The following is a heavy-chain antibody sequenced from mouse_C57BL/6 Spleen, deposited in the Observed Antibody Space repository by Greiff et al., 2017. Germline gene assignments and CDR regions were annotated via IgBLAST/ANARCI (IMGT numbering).Heavy chain of an antibody. D-gene: IGHD1-1*01. J-gene: IGHJ4*01. CDR2: IHPNSGST. V-gene: IGHV1-64*01. CDR3: AGNYVNAMDY. CDR1: GYTFTSYW. Sequence: QVQLQQSGAELVKPGASVKLSCKASGYTFTSYWMHWVKQRPGQGLEWIGMIHPNSGSTNYNEKFKSKATLTVDKSSSTAYMQLSSLTSEDSAVYYCAGNYVNAMDYWGQGTSVTVSS.